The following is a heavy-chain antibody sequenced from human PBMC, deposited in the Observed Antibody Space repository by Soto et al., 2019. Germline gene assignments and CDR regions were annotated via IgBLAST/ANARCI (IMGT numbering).Heavy chain of an antibody. CDR2: ISGSGGST. D-gene: IGHD2-2*01. CDR1: GFTFSSYA. J-gene: IGHJ4*02. Sequence: PGESLRLSCAASGFTFSSYAMSWVRQAPGKGLEWVSAISGSGGSTYYADSVKGRFTISRDNSKNTLYLQMNSLRAEDTAVYYCAKDEGYCSSTSCYTDYWGQGTLVTVSS. V-gene: IGHV3-23*01. CDR3: AKDEGYCSSTSCYTDY.